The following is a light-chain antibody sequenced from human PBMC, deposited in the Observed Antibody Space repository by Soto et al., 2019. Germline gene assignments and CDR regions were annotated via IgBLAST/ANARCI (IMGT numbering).Light chain of an antibody. CDR3: LQDYNYPWT. CDR1: QAIRVD. V-gene: IGKV1-6*01. J-gene: IGKJ1*01. CDR2: AAS. Sequence: AIQMTQSPSSLSASVGDRVSITCRASQAIRVDLAWYQQKPGKAPKLRLYAASSLHSGVPSRFSGSGSGTDFTLTISSLQPEDFATYYCLQDYNYPWTFGQGTKVDIK.